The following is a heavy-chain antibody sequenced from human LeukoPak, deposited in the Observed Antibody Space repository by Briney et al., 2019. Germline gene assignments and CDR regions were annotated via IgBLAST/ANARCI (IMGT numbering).Heavy chain of an antibody. V-gene: IGHV4-4*07. Sequence: SETLSLTCTDSGGSISSYYWNWIRQPAGKGLEWIGRIHTSGSTNYNPSLKSRVTISVDTSKNQFSLKLSSVTAADTAVYYCARHGDGAGIRFLGAWGQGTLVTVSS. CDR2: IHTSGST. CDR1: GGSISSYY. J-gene: IGHJ4*02. CDR3: ARHGDGAGIRFLGA. D-gene: IGHD3-3*01.